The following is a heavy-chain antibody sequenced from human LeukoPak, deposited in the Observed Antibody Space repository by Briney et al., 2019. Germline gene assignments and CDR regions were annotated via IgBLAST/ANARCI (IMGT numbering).Heavy chain of an antibody. CDR1: GFTFDDYA. CDR2: ISWNSGSI. Sequence: GGSLRLSCAASGFTFDDYAMHWVRQAPGKGLEWVSGISWNSGSIGYADSVKGRFTISRDNAKNSLYLQMNSLRAEDTALYYCAKDRQSSSWYTPYYYYYGMDVWGQGTTVTVSS. D-gene: IGHD6-13*01. V-gene: IGHV3-9*01. CDR3: AKDRQSSSWYTPYYYYYGMDV. J-gene: IGHJ6*02.